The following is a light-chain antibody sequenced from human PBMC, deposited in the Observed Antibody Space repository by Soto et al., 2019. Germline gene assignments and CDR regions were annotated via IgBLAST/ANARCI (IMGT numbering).Light chain of an antibody. CDR3: QAWDSSTVV. CDR2: QDS. J-gene: IGLJ2*01. Sequence: SYALTQPPSVSVSPGQTASITCSGDKLGDKYACWYQQKPGQSPVLVIYQDSKRPSGIPERFSGSNSGNTATLTISGTQAMDEADYYCQAWDSSTVVFGGGTKVNVL. CDR1: KLGDKY. V-gene: IGLV3-1*01.